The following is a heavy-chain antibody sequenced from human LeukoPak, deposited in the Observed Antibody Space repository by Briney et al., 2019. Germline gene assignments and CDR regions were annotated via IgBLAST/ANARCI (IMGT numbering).Heavy chain of an antibody. V-gene: IGHV1-2*02. J-gene: IGHJ4*02. CDR2: INPDSGGT. CDR1: GYTFTGYY. Sequence: ASVKVSCKASGYTFTGYYIHWVRQAPGQGLEWVGWINPDSGGTNYAQKFQGRVTMTRDTSIRTAYMELSRLRSDDTAVYYCARVLFYSSGNKSNRVDYWGQGTLVTVSS. D-gene: IGHD6-19*01. CDR3: ARVLFYSSGNKSNRVDY.